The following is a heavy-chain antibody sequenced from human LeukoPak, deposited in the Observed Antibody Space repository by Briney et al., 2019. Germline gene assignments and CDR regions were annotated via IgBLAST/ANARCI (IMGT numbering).Heavy chain of an antibody. CDR2: IIPVLGVS. J-gene: IGHJ6*03. V-gene: IGHV1-69*04. CDR3: ATGLITKVVPAATYYYYMDV. Sequence: SVKVSCKASGGSFSSYVITWVRQAPGQGLEWMGRIIPVLGVSNFAQKFQGRVTITADKSTNTAHMELSSLRSEDTAVYYCATGLITKVVPAATYYYYMDVWGKGTTVTVSS. CDR1: GGSFSSYV. D-gene: IGHD2-2*01.